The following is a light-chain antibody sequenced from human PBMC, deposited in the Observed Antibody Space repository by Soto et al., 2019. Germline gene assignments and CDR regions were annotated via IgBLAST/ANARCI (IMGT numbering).Light chain of an antibody. CDR2: SAS. Sequence: AIQMTQSPSSLSASVGDRVTITCRASQGIRTELSWYQQKPGKAPNLLIYSASTVQTGVPSRFSGSGSGTDFTLTISSLQPEDFATYYCLQHNSYPWTFGQGTKVDIK. J-gene: IGKJ1*01. CDR3: LQHNSYPWT. CDR1: QGIRTE. V-gene: IGKV1-6*01.